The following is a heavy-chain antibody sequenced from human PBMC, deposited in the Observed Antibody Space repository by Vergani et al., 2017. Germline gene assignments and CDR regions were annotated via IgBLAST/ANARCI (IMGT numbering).Heavy chain of an antibody. CDR3: ARDKRDSSGWYYFDY. V-gene: IGHV1-3*01. CDR1: GYTFTSYA. D-gene: IGHD6-19*01. Sequence: QVQLVQSGAEVKKPGASVKVSCKASGYTFTSYAMHLVRQAPGQRLEWMGWINAGNGNTKYSQKFQGRVTITRDTSASTAYMEMSSLRSEDTAVYYCARDKRDSSGWYYFDYWGQGTLVTVSS. J-gene: IGHJ4*02. CDR2: INAGNGNT.